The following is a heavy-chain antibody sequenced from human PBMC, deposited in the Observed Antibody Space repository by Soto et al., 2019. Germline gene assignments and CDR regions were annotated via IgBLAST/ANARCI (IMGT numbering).Heavy chain of an antibody. CDR3: ARDPPYYYGSENKGDY. Sequence: QVQLVQSGAEVKKPGSSVKVSCKASGGTFSSYTISWVRQAPGQGLEWMGRIIPILGIANYAQKFQGRVTITADKSTSTAYMELSSLRSEDTAVYYCARDPPYYYGSENKGDYWGQGTLVTVSS. CDR1: GGTFSSYT. D-gene: IGHD3-10*01. J-gene: IGHJ4*02. CDR2: IIPILGIA. V-gene: IGHV1-69*08.